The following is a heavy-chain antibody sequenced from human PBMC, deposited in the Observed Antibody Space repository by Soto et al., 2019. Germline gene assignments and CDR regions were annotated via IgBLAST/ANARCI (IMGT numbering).Heavy chain of an antibody. Sequence: EGSLRLSCAASGFTFSNYWISWVRQAPGKGLEWVANIKKDGSEKNYVDSVKGRFTISRDNAKNSLYLQMNSLRTEDTAVYYCAREEGESSGSQKWGKGTQVSVSA. CDR3: AREEGESSGSQK. V-gene: IGHV3-7*01. D-gene: IGHD6-19*01. CDR2: IKKDGSEK. CDR1: GFTFSNYW. J-gene: IGHJ4*02.